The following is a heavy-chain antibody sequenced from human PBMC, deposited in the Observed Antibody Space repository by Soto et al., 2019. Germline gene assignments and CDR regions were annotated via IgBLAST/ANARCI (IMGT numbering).Heavy chain of an antibody. V-gene: IGHV4-39*01. CDR3: ASYRYCSGATRYQLENWFDT. Sequence: PSETLSLTCTVSGGSTRTSGYSWGWIRRPPEKGKEWIATISYSGNTYYNPSLKSRVTMAVDTSKNQFSLKLTSVTASDTSVYYCASYRYCSGATRYQLENWFDTWGQGTLVTVSS. D-gene: IGHD2-15*01. CDR1: GGSTRTSGYS. CDR2: ISYSGNT. J-gene: IGHJ5*02.